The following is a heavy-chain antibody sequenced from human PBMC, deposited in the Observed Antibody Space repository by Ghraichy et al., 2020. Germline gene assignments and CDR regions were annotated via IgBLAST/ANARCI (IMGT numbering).Heavy chain of an antibody. Sequence: GGSLRLSCAASGFTFSSYGMHWVRQAPGKGLEWVAVIWYDGSNKYYADSVKGRFTISRDNSKNTLYLQMNSLRAEDTAVYYCARVHSSSWYNWFDPWGQGTLVTVSS. CDR2: IWYDGSNK. D-gene: IGHD6-13*01. J-gene: IGHJ5*02. CDR3: ARVHSSSWYNWFDP. CDR1: GFTFSSYG. V-gene: IGHV3-33*01.